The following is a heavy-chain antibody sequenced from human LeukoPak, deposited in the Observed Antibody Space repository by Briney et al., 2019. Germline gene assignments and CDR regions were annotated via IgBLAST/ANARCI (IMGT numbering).Heavy chain of an antibody. CDR3: ARDPTTQTYYYDSSGYFPAYYFDY. J-gene: IGHJ4*02. Sequence: ASVKVSCKASGYTFTGYYMHWVRQAPGQGLEWMGIINPSGGSTSYAQKFQGRVTMTRDTSTSTVYMELSSLRSEDTAVYYCARDPTTQTYYYDSSGYFPAYYFDYWGQGTLVTVSS. CDR2: INPSGGST. V-gene: IGHV1-46*01. D-gene: IGHD3-22*01. CDR1: GYTFTGYY.